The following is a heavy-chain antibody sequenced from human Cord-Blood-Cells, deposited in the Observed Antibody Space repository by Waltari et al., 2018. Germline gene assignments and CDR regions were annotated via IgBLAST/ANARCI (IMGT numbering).Heavy chain of an antibody. CDR3: ARKYSYGLDY. D-gene: IGHD5-18*01. V-gene: IGHV4-39*01. Sequence: QLQLQESGPGLVKPSETLSLTCTVSGGSISSSSYYWGWIRQPPGKGREWIGSCYYSGSTSYTPSLKSRVTISVDTSKNQCSLKLSSVTAADTAVYYCARKYSYGLDYWGQGTLVTVSS. J-gene: IGHJ4*02. CDR1: GGSISSSSYY. CDR2: CYYSGST.